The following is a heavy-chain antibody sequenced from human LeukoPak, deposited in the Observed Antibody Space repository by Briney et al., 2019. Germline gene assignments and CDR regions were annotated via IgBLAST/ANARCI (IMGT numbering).Heavy chain of an antibody. J-gene: IGHJ4*02. CDR2: IYHSGST. CDR1: GGSISSGGYS. V-gene: IGHV4-30-2*02. Sequence: SETLSLTCAVSGGSISSGGYSWSWIRQPPGKGLEWIGYIYHSGSTYYNPSLKSRVTISVDRSKNQFSLKLSSVTAADTAVYYCASFSSGWPFDYWGQGTLVTVSS. CDR3: ASFSSGWPFDY. D-gene: IGHD6-19*01.